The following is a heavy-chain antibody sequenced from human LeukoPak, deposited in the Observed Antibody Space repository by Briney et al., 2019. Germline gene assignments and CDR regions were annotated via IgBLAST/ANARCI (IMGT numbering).Heavy chain of an antibody. J-gene: IGHJ4*02. CDR3: ARGGLTIFGVVNFDY. CDR1: GYTFTGYY. CDR2: INPNSGGT. V-gene: IGHV1-2*02. Sequence: ASVKVSCKASGYTFTGYYMHWVRQAPGQGLEWMGWINPNSGGTNYAQKFQGRVTMTRDTSISTAYMELSRLRSDDTAVYYWARGGLTIFGVVNFDYWGQGTLVTVSS. D-gene: IGHD3-3*01.